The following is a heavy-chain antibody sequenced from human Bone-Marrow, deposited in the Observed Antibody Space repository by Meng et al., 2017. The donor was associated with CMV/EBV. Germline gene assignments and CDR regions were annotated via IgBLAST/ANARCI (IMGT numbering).Heavy chain of an antibody. CDR2: IIGSGSST. J-gene: IGHJ4*02. Sequence: CAASGFTFEGYAINWVRQAPGEGLEFVTSIIGSGSSTSYADSVKGRFTISRDNSRNTVYLQMNSLRAEDTAVYYCARNKGYGVTLDYWGQGTLVTVSS. D-gene: IGHD4-17*01. CDR3: ARNKGYGVTLDY. V-gene: IGHV3-23*01. CDR1: GFTFEGYA.